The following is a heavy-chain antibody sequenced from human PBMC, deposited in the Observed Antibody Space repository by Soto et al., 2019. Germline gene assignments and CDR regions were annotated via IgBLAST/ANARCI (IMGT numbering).Heavy chain of an antibody. Sequence: VQLLESGGGLVQPGGSLRLSCAASGFTFSSYAMSWVRQAPGKGLEWVSAISGSGGSTYYAVSVKGRFTISRDNSKNTLYLQMNSLRAEDTAVYYCATGRGLYYYYGMDVWGQGTTVTVSS. V-gene: IGHV3-23*01. J-gene: IGHJ6*02. CDR1: GFTFSSYA. CDR3: ATGRGLYYYYGMDV. D-gene: IGHD3-10*01. CDR2: ISGSGGST.